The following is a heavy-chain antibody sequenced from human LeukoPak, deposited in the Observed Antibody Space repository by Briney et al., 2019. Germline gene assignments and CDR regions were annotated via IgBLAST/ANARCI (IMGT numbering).Heavy chain of an antibody. Sequence: ASVKVSCKASGYTFTSYDINWVRQATGQGLEWIGWMNPNSGNTGYAQKFQGRVTMTRNTSISTAYMELSSLRSEDTAVYYCASGDYSNAWFDPWGQGTLVTVSS. CDR2: MNPNSGNT. CDR3: ASGDYSNAWFDP. D-gene: IGHD4-11*01. V-gene: IGHV1-8*01. CDR1: GYTFTSYD. J-gene: IGHJ5*02.